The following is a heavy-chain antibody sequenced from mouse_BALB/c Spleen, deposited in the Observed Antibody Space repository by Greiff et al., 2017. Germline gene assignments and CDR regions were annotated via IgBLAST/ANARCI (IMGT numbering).Heavy chain of an antibody. CDR1: GFTFSSYA. V-gene: IGHV5-9-4*01. J-gene: IGHJ3*01. CDR2: ISSGGSYT. D-gene: IGHD2-4*01. CDR3: ARPTMITMTFAY. Sequence: EVKLMESGGGLVKPGGSLKLSCAASGFTFSSYAMSWVRQSPEKRLEWVAEISSGGSYTYYPDTVTGRFTISRDNAKNTLYLEMSSLRSEDTAMYYCARPTMITMTFAYWGQGTLVTVSA.